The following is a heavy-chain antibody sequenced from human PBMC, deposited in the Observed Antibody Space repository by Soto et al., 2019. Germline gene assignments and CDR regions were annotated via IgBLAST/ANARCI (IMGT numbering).Heavy chain of an antibody. V-gene: IGHV4-34*01. J-gene: IGHJ5*02. Sequence: PSETLSLTCAVYGGSFSGYYWSWIRQHPGKGLEWIGEINHSGSTNYNPSLKSRVTISVDTSKNQFSLKLSSVTAADTAVYYCATSLKNCSSTSCHGAWGQGTLVTVSS. CDR1: GGSFSGYY. D-gene: IGHD2-2*01. CDR3: ATSLKNCSSTSCHGA. CDR2: INHSGST.